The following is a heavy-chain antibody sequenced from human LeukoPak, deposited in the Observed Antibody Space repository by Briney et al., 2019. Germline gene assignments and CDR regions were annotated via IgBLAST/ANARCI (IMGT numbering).Heavy chain of an antibody. CDR1: GHTFTSYD. D-gene: IGHD5-24*01. CDR3: ARGRAATIKYYFDS. Sequence: ASVKVSCKASGHTFTSYDINWVRQATGQGLEWMGWMNPNSDNTGYAQKFQGRVTMTRNTSISTAYMELSSLRSEDTAVYYCARGRAATIKYYFDSWGQGTLVTVSS. V-gene: IGHV1-8*01. CDR2: MNPNSDNT. J-gene: IGHJ4*02.